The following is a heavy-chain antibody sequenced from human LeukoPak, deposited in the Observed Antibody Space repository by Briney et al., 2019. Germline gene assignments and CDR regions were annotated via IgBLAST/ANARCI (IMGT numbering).Heavy chain of an antibody. CDR1: GFTFSSYS. CDR3: ARDNPTVTTEDY. CDR2: ISSSSSYI. J-gene: IGHJ4*02. Sequence: GGSLRLSCAASGFTFSSYSMNWVRQAPGKGLEWVSSISSSSSYIYYADSVKGRFTISRDNAKNSLYLQMNSLRAEDTAVYYCARDNPTVTTEDYWGQGTLVTVSS. V-gene: IGHV3-21*01. D-gene: IGHD4-17*01.